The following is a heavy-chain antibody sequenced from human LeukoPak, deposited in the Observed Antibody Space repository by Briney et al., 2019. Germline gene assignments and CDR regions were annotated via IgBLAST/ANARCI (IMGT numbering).Heavy chain of an antibody. CDR1: GYTFTKYS. V-gene: IGHV1-18*01. CDR3: ARGPIIDIAIVPAAVEYYYMDV. Sequence: ASVKVSCKASGYTFTKYSLNWVRQAPGQGLEWMGWISAYNGNTKYAQKLQGRVTMTTDTSTSTAYMELRSLRSDDTAVYYCARGPIIDIAIVPAAVEYYYMDVWGKGTTVTVSS. CDR2: ISAYNGNT. D-gene: IGHD2-2*01. J-gene: IGHJ6*03.